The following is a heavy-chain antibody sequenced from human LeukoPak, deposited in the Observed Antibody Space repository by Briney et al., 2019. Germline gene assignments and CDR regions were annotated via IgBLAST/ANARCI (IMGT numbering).Heavy chain of an antibody. J-gene: IGHJ4*02. Sequence: SGGSLRLSCAASGFTFTNAWMNWVRQAPGKGLEWVGRIKSRADGETIDYAAPVKGRFTFSRDDSKNMLYLQMNSLKSEDTAVYYCTTGIRGDWGQGTLVTVSS. D-gene: IGHD3-10*01. CDR3: TTGIRGD. V-gene: IGHV3-15*07. CDR1: GFTFTNAW. CDR2: IKSRADGETI.